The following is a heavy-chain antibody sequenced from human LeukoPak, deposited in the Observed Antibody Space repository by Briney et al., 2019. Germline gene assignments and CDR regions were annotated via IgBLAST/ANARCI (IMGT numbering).Heavy chain of an antibody. J-gene: IGHJ4*02. CDR2: IYPGDSDT. CDR1: GYSFTSYW. D-gene: IGHD3-3*01. V-gene: IGHV5-51*01. CDR3: ARHLVPAATYYDFWSGYYDY. Sequence: GESLKISCKGSGYSFTSYWIGWVRQMPGKGREWMGFIYPGDSDTRYSPSFQGQVNISADKSISPAYLQWSSLKASDTAMYYCARHLVPAATYYDFWSGYYDYWGQGTLVTLSS.